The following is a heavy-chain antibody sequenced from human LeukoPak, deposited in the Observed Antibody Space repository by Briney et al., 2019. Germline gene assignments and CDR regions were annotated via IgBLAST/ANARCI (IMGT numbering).Heavy chain of an antibody. Sequence: GGSLRLSCAASGFTFSTYAMSWVRQAPGKGLEWVSVISGSGGSTYYADSVKGRFTISRDNSKNTLYLQMSSLRAEDTAVYYCANGLGFYYWGQGTLVTVSS. CDR2: ISGSGGST. CDR1: GFTFSTYA. CDR3: ANGLGFYY. V-gene: IGHV3-23*01. J-gene: IGHJ4*02. D-gene: IGHD7-27*01.